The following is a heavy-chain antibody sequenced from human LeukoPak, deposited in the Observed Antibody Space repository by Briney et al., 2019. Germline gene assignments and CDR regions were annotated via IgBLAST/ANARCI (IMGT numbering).Heavy chain of an antibody. V-gene: IGHV3-30*18. CDR2: LSYDGFNK. D-gene: IGHD5-18*01. Sequence: GRSLRLSCAASGFTFSSYAMHWVRQSLGKGLEWVAVLSYDGFNKYYADSVKGRFTISRDNSKNTLYLQMNSLRAEDTAVYYCAKTKGYSYGYYFDYWGQGTLVTVSS. CDR1: GFTFSSYA. CDR3: AKTKGYSYGYYFDY. J-gene: IGHJ4*02.